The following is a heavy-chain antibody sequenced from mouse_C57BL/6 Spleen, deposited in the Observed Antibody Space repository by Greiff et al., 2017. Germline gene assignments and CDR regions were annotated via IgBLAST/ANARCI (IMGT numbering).Heavy chain of an antibody. Sequence: QVHVKQSGAELVKPGASVKISCKASGYAFSSYWMNWVKQRPGKGLEWIGQIYPGDGDTNYNGKFKGKATLTADKSSSTAYMQLSSLTSEDSAVYFCARFYYGSSSSYWYFDVWGTGTTVTVSS. CDR2: IYPGDGDT. V-gene: IGHV1-80*01. CDR1: GYAFSSYW. D-gene: IGHD1-1*01. J-gene: IGHJ1*03. CDR3: ARFYYGSSSSYWYFDV.